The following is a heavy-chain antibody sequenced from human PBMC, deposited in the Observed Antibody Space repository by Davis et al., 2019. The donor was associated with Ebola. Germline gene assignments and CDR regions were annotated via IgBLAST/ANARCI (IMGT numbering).Heavy chain of an antibody. D-gene: IGHD3-10*01. Sequence: ASVKVSCKASGYIFSIYGISWVRQAPGQGLEWMGWITAHNGNTKYAQKLQGRVTMTTDTSTSTAYMELRSLRSDDTAVYYCARDMGMVQEANWFDPWGQGTLVTVSS. V-gene: IGHV1-18*01. CDR2: ITAHNGNT. J-gene: IGHJ5*02. CDR1: GYIFSIYG. CDR3: ARDMGMVQEANWFDP.